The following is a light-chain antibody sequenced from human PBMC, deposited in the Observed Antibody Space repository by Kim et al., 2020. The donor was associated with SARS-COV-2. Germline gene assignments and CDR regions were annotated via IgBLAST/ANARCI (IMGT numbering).Light chain of an antibody. CDR3: QQYKTYPFI. CDR2: GAS. J-gene: IGKJ4*01. Sequence: DIQMTQSPSSLSASVGDRVTITCRASQAISNSLAWYQQKPGKAPKPLMYGASGLQSGVPSKFSGSGSGTDFTLTISTLQPEDFATYYCQQYKTYPFIFGGGTKLEI. V-gene: IGKV1-16*02. CDR1: QAISNS.